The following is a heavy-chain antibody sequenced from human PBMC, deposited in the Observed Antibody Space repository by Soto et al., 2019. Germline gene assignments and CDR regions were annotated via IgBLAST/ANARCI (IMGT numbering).Heavy chain of an antibody. Sequence: GSLRLSCAASEFAFNYYSMNWVRQAPGTGLEWVSYISSSSSTRNYADSVKGRFTISRDNAKNSLYLQMNSLRDEDTAVYYCARVRREYYYYYYGMDVWGQGTTVTVSS. CDR2: ISSSSSTR. CDR1: EFAFNYYS. J-gene: IGHJ6*02. V-gene: IGHV3-48*02. CDR3: ARVRREYYYYYYGMDV.